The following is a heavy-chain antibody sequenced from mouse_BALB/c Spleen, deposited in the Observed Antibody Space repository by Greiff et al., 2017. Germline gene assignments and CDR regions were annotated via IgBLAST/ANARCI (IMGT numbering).Heavy chain of an antibody. J-gene: IGHJ1*01. Sequence: LVESGAELARPGASVKMSCKASGYTFTSYTMHWVKQRPGQGLEWIGYINPSSGYTNYNQKFKDKATLTADKSSSTAYMQLSSLTSEDSAVYYCARKGSWYFDVWGAGTTVTVSA. D-gene: IGHD1-1*01. CDR3: ARKGSWYFDV. V-gene: IGHV1-4*01. CDR2: INPSSGYT. CDR1: GYTFTSYT.